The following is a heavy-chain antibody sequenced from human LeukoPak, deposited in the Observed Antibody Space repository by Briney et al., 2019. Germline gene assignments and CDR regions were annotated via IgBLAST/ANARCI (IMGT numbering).Heavy chain of an antibody. CDR1: GFTFSSYS. CDR2: ISSSSGYI. CDR3: GSMTYNWNDVDAFDI. Sequence: PGGSLRLSCAASGFTFSSYSMNWVRQAPGKGLEWVSSISSSSGYIYYADSVKGRFTISRDNAKNSLYLQMNSLRAEDTAVYYCGSMTYNWNDVDAFDIWGQGTMVTVSS. V-gene: IGHV3-21*01. J-gene: IGHJ3*02. D-gene: IGHD1-1*01.